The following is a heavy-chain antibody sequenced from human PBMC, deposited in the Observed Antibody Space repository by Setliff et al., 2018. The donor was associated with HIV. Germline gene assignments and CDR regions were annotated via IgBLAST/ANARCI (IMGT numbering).Heavy chain of an antibody. CDR2: STPILDTT. Sequence: SVKVSCKASGGTFSSYGITWVRQAPGQGLEWMGGSTPILDTTNYAQKFQGRVTMTRNTSISTAYMELSSLRSEDTAVYYCARVHQYSGSYYFDYWGQGTLVTVSS. CDR3: ARVHQYSGSYYFDY. D-gene: IGHD1-26*01. CDR1: GGTFSSYG. J-gene: IGHJ4*02. V-gene: IGHV1-69*05.